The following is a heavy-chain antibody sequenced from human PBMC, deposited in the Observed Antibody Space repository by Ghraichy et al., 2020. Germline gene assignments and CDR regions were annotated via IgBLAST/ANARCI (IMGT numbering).Heavy chain of an antibody. Sequence: ASVKVSCKASGYTFTGYYMHWVRQAPGQRLEWMGRINPNSGGTNYAQKFQGRVTMTRDTSISTAYMELSRLRSDDTAVYYCASLAVADYYFDYWGQGTLVTVSS. CDR2: INPNSGGT. CDR3: ASLAVADYYFDY. V-gene: IGHV1-2*06. CDR1: GYTFTGYY. D-gene: IGHD6-19*01. J-gene: IGHJ4*02.